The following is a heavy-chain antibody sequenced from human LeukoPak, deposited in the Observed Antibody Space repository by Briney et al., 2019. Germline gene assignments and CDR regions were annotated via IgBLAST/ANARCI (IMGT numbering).Heavy chain of an antibody. J-gene: IGHJ4*02. Sequence: SETLSLTCAVSGGSIINSNWWSWVRQPPGKGLEWIGEIDHSGSTNYNPSLKSRVTISVDTSKNQFSLKLSSVTAADTAVYYCASLMFDYWGQGTLVTVSS. V-gene: IGHV4-4*02. CDR3: ASLMFDY. CDR1: GGSIINSNW. CDR2: IDHSGST. D-gene: IGHD3-9*01.